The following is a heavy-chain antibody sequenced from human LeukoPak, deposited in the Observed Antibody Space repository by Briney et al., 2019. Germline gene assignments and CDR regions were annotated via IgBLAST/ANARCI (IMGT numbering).Heavy chain of an antibody. CDR2: SYHSGST. V-gene: IGHV4-38-2*01. Sequence: SETLSLTCAVSGYSISSGHYWGWIRQPPGKGLEWIGSSYHSGSTYYNPSLKSRVSISVDTSKNQFSLKLSSVTAADTAVYYCARGLSYYDSSGSYYVYYFDSWGQGTLVTVSS. D-gene: IGHD3-22*01. CDR3: ARGLSYYDSSGSYYVYYFDS. CDR1: GYSISSGHY. J-gene: IGHJ4*02.